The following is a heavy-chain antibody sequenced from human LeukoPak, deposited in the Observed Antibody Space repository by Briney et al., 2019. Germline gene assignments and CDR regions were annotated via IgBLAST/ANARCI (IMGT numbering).Heavy chain of an antibody. CDR3: ARVGDSSGGAYYYYMDV. CDR2: IYTSGST. Sequence: PSETLSLTCAVSGYSISSGYYWGWIRQPAGKGLEWIGRIYTSGSTNYNPSLKSRVTMSVDTSKNQFSLKLSSVTAADTAVYYCARVGDSSGGAYYYYMDVWGKGTTVTVSS. D-gene: IGHD3-22*01. CDR1: GYSISSGYY. J-gene: IGHJ6*03. V-gene: IGHV4-4*07.